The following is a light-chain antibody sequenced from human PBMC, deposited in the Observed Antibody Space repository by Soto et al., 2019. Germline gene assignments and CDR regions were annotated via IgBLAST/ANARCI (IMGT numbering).Light chain of an antibody. J-gene: IGLJ1*01. Sequence: QSALTQPPSVSGAPGQRVTISCTGSSSNIGAGYDVHWYQQLPGTAPKLLIYDNTNRPSGVPDRFSGSKSGTSASLAITGLQVEDEGNNSCQTYDRTRSVSRVFGTGTKVPVL. V-gene: IGLV1-40*01. CDR2: DNT. CDR3: QTYDRTRSVSRV. CDR1: SSNIGAGYD.